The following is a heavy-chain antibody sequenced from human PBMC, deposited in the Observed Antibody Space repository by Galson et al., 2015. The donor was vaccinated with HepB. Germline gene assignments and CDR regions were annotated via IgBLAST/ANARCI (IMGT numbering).Heavy chain of an antibody. D-gene: IGHD3-16*02. CDR2: IWYDGSNT. Sequence: SLRLSCAASGFTFSRFGMHWVRQAPGKGLEWMGCIWYDGSNTNTADSVKGRFSISRDNSKNTLYLQMNSLRAEDTAVYYCAIETVILNWSLDLWGRGTLVTVSS. J-gene: IGHJ2*01. CDR3: AIETVILNWSLDL. V-gene: IGHV3-33*01. CDR1: GFTFSRFG.